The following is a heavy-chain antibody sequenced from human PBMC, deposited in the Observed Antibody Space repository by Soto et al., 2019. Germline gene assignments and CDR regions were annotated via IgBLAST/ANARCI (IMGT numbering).Heavy chain of an antibody. CDR2: IIPIFGTA. CDR1: GGTFSSYA. Sequence: QVQLVQSGAEVKKPGSSVKVSCKASGGTFSSYAISWVRQAPGQGLEWMGGIIPIFGTANYAQKFQGRVTITADESTSTAYMELSSLRSEDTAVYYCARERYSSSLGIGNWFDPWGQGTLVTVSS. V-gene: IGHV1-69*01. J-gene: IGHJ5*02. D-gene: IGHD6-13*01. CDR3: ARERYSSSLGIGNWFDP.